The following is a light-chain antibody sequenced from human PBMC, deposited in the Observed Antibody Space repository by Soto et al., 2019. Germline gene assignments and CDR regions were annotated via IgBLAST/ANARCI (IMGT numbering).Light chain of an antibody. J-gene: IGKJ1*01. CDR3: QHYETYSST. Sequence: DIRMTQSPSTLSASVGDRVTITCRASQSIRAWLAWYQQKPGKAPKLLIYDASNLESGVPSRFSGGGSGTDFTLTISSLQPDDSATYYCQHYETYSSTFGQGTKVQIK. V-gene: IGKV1-5*01. CDR1: QSIRAW. CDR2: DAS.